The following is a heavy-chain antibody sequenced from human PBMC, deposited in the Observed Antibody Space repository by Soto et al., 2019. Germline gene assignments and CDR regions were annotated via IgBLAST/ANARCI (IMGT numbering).Heavy chain of an antibody. J-gene: IGHJ5*02. CDR3: ARIPSP. Sequence: QLQLQESGSGLVKPSQTLSLTCAVSGGSISSGGYSWSWIRQPPVKGLEWIGYIYHSGSTYYNSSIKSRVTISVDRSKNQFYLRLSSVTAADTAVYYWARIPSPWGQGTLVTVSS. D-gene: IGHD2-21*01. CDR1: GGSISSGGYS. CDR2: IYHSGST. V-gene: IGHV4-30-2*01.